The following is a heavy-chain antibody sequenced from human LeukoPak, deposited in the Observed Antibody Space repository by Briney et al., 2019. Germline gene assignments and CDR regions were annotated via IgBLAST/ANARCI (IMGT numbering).Heavy chain of an antibody. V-gene: IGHV3-66*01. D-gene: IGHD2-21*02. CDR1: GFTVSSKY. CDR3: ARETLPGGGAFDI. Sequence: GGSLRLSCAASGFTVSSKYMSWVRQAPGEGLEWVAVIYSGGSTYYADAVKGRFTISRDNSKKTLSLQMNGLRAGDPAVYYCARETLPGGGAFDIWGQGTMVTVSS. CDR2: IYSGGST. J-gene: IGHJ3*02.